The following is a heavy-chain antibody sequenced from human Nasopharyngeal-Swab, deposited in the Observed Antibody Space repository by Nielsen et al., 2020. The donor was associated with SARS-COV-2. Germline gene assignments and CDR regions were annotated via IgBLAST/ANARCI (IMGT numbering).Heavy chain of an antibody. J-gene: IGHJ5*02. CDR3: ARHKSWNWGPVWFDP. CDR1: GFTFSSYSMN. CDR2: IYYSGST. Sequence: ESLKISCAASGFTFSSYSMNWVRQAPGKGLEWIGSIYYSGSTYYNPSLKSRVTISVDTSKNQFSLKLSSVTAADTAVYYCARHKSWNWGPVWFDPWGQGTLVTVSS. V-gene: IGHV4-39*01. D-gene: IGHD7-27*01.